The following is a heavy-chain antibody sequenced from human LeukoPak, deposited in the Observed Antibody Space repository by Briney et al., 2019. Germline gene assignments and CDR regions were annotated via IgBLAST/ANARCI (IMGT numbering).Heavy chain of an antibody. CDR2: INHSGST. V-gene: IGHV4-34*01. Sequence: PSETLSPTCAVYGGSFSGYYWSWIRQPPGKGLEWIGEINHSGSTNYNPSLKSRVTISVDTSKNQFSLKLSSVTAADTAVYYCARVPGPSFRQLGPYYYYYYMDVWGKGTTVTVSS. J-gene: IGHJ6*03. CDR1: GGSFSGYY. D-gene: IGHD6-6*01. CDR3: ARVPGPSFRQLGPYYYYYYMDV.